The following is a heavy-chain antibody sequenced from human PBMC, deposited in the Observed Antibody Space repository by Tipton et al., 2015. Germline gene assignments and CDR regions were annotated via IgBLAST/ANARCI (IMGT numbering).Heavy chain of an antibody. CDR1: GFTFSDYY. CDR3: ARDLTTYFDY. CDR2: ISGSLSTK. J-gene: IGHJ4*02. Sequence: GSLRLSCATSGFTFSDYYMAWIRQAPGKGLEWLSYISGSLSTKSYADSVKGRFTISRDNANNSVFLQMNSLRAEDTAVYFCARDLTTYFDYWGQGTLVTVSS. V-gene: IGHV3-11*04. D-gene: IGHD3-22*01.